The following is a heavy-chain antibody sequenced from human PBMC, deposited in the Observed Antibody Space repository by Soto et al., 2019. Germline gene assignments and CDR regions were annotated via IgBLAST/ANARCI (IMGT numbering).Heavy chain of an antibody. CDR2: IIPIFGTA. V-gene: IGHV1-69*06. Sequence: QVQLVQSGAEVQKPGSSVKVSCKASGGTFSSYAISWVRQAPGQGLEWMGGIIPIFGTANYAQKFQGRVTIPADKSTSTAYMELSSLRSEDTAVYYCARAHSGYPHRYWFDPWGQGTLVTVSS. D-gene: IGHD3-22*01. J-gene: IGHJ5*02. CDR3: ARAHSGYPHRYWFDP. CDR1: GGTFSSYA.